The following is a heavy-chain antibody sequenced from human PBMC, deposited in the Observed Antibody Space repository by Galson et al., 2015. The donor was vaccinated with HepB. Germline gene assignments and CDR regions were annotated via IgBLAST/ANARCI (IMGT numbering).Heavy chain of an antibody. CDR2: IKSKTDGGTT. D-gene: IGHD3-22*01. CDR3: TTDPVVPITFIITMILGTTRYPQDY. CDR1: GFTFSNAW. Sequence: SLRLSCAASGFTFSNAWMNWVRQAPGKGLEWVGRIKSKTDGGTTDYAAPVKGRFTISRDDSKNTLYLQMNSLKTEDTAVYYCTTDPVVPITFIITMILGTTRYPQDYWGQGTLVTVSS. J-gene: IGHJ4*02. V-gene: IGHV3-15*07.